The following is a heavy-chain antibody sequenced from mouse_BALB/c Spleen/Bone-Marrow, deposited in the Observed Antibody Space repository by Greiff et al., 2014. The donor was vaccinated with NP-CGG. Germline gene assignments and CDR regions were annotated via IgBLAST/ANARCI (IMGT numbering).Heavy chain of an antibody. Sequence: VKVVESGAELVKPGASVKLSCKASGYTFTEYIIHWVKQRSGQGLEWIGWFYPGSGSIKYNEKFKDKATLTADKSSSTVYMELSRLTSEDSAVYFCARHEGDYGNYGGMDYWGQGTSVTVSS. CDR2: FYPGSGSI. CDR1: GYTFTEYI. V-gene: IGHV1-62-2*01. CDR3: ARHEGDYGNYGGMDY. J-gene: IGHJ4*01. D-gene: IGHD2-1*01.